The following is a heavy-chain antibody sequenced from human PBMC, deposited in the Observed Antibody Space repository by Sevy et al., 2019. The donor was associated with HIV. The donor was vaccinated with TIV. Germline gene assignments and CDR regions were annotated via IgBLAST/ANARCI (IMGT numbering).Heavy chain of an antibody. Sequence: ASVKVSCKASGYTFTSYGISWVRQAPGQGLEWMGWISTFNVNTNNAQKFQGRVTMTTDRSTSTAYMELTSLRSDDTAVYYCARDDCSSLSCHGSLLYWGQGTLVTVSS. J-gene: IGHJ4*02. V-gene: IGHV1-18*01. CDR1: GYTFTSYG. D-gene: IGHD2-2*01. CDR2: ISTFNVNT. CDR3: ARDDCSSLSCHGSLLY.